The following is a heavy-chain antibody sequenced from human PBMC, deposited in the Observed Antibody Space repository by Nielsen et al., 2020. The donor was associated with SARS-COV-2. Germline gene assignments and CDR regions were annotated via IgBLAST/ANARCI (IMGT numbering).Heavy chain of an antibody. CDR1: GFTFSSPW. D-gene: IGHD3-10*01. V-gene: IGHV3-11*03. CDR3: ARKGGGYYGSGERLSYYYYGMDV. CDR2: ISDSGAYT. Sequence: GESLKISCAASGFTFSSPWMNWIRQAPGKGLEWLSYISDSGAYTNYADSVKGRFTISRDNAKNSLFLQMNSLSADDTAVYYCARKGGGYYGSGERLSYYYYGMDVWGQGTTVTVSS. J-gene: IGHJ6*02.